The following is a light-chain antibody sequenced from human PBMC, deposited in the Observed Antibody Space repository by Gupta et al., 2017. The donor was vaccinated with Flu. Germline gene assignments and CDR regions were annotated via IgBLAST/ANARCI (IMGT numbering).Light chain of an antibody. CDR3: QQYNSFPYS. V-gene: IGKV1-5*03. Sequence: DIQMTQSPSTLSASVGYRVTITCRASHSISSWLDWYQQKPGKAPKLLIYKASSLESGVPSRFSGSGSGTEFTLTISSLQPDDFAAYYCQQYNSFPYSFGQGTKLEIK. CDR2: KAS. J-gene: IGKJ2*03. CDR1: HSISSW.